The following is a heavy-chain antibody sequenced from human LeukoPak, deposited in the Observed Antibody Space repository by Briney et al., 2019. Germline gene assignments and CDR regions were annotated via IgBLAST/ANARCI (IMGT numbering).Heavy chain of an antibody. D-gene: IGHD3-10*02. Sequence: SETLSLTCTVSGGTISSYYWSWIRQPPGKGLEWIGYIYYSGSTNYNPSLKSRVTISVDTSKNQFSLKLSSVTAADTAVYYCARHNDYYVVGGMDVWGQGTTVTVSS. CDR1: GGTISSYY. CDR2: IYYSGST. V-gene: IGHV4-59*08. J-gene: IGHJ6*02. CDR3: ARHNDYYVVGGMDV.